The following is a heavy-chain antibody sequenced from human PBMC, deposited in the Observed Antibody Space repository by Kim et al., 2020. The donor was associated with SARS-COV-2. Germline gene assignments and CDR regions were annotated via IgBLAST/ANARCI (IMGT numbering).Heavy chain of an antibody. CDR3: AKDRGIYCSGGSCPWGLFDY. V-gene: IGHV3-23*01. CDR1: GFTFSSYA. J-gene: IGHJ4*02. Sequence: GGSLRLSCAASGFTFSSYAMSWVRQAPGKGLEWVSAISGSGGSTYYADSVKGRFTISRDNSKNTLYLQMNSLRAEDTAVYYCAKDRGIYCSGGSCPWGLFDYWGQGTLVTVSS. CDR2: ISGSGGST. D-gene: IGHD2-15*01.